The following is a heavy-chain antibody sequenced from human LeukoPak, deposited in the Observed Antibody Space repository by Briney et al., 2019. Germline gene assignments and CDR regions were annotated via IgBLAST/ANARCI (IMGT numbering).Heavy chain of an antibody. CDR1: GYTFTGYY. D-gene: IGHD3-3*01. J-gene: IGHJ5*02. CDR2: INPNSGGT. V-gene: IGHV1-2*02. CDR3: ARDPTYYDFWSGYYTKEGFDP. Sequence: ASVKVSCKASGYTFTGYYMHWVRQAPGQGLEWMGWINPNSGGTNYAQKFQGRVTMTRDTSISTAYMELSRLRSDDTAVYYCARDPTYYDFWSGYYTKEGFDPWGQGTLVIVSS.